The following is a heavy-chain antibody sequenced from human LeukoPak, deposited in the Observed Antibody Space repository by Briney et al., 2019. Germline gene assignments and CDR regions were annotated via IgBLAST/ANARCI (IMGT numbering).Heavy chain of an antibody. D-gene: IGHD1-1*01. V-gene: IGHV3-23*01. J-gene: IGHJ4*02. Sequence: GGSLRLSCAASGFTFTTYAMTWVRGAPGMRLEWVSAISGSGDATYYADSVKGRFTISRDNSENTVYLQVSSLRAEDTAVYYCARLSGTSGTTSRVLHYWGQGALVTVSS. CDR1: GFTFTTYA. CDR3: ARLSGTSGTTSRVLHY. CDR2: ISGSGDAT.